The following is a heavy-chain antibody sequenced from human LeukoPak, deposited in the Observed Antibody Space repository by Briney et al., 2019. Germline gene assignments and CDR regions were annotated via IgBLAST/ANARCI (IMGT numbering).Heavy chain of an antibody. CDR1: GYTFTSYG. J-gene: IGHJ6*02. CDR2: ISAYNGNT. V-gene: IGHV1-18*01. CDR3: ARDRKESYYGSWSYNRRYYGRDV. D-gene: IGHD3-10*01. Sequence: GASVKVSCKASGYTFTSYGISWVRQAPGQGLEWMGWISAYNGNTNYAQKLQGRVTMTTDTSTSTAYMVLRSLRSDDTAVYYCARDRKESYYGSWSYNRRYYGRDVLGQGTTV.